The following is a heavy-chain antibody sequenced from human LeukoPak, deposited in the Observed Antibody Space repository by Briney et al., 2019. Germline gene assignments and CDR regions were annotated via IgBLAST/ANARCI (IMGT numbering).Heavy chain of an antibody. Sequence: SETLSLTCTVSGGSISSYYWSWIRQPPGKGLEWIGYIYYSGSTNYNPSLKSRVTISVDTSKNQFSLKLSSVTAADTAVYYCARDPVPAAHTNSGALDYWGQGTLVTVSS. V-gene: IGHV4-59*01. CDR2: IYYSGST. D-gene: IGHD2-2*01. CDR3: ARDPVPAAHTNSGALDY. CDR1: GGSISSYY. J-gene: IGHJ4*02.